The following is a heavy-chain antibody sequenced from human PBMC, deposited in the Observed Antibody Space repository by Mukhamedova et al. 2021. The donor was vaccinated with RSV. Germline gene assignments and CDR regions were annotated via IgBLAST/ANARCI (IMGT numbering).Heavy chain of an antibody. V-gene: IGHV3-64*01. D-gene: IGHD3-10*01. CDR3: ARSDYYGSGSYRY. CDR2: NGGST. Sequence: NGGSTYYANSVKDRFTISRDNSKNTLYLQMGSLRAEDMAVYYCARSDYYGSGSYRYWGQGTLVTVSS. J-gene: IGHJ4*02.